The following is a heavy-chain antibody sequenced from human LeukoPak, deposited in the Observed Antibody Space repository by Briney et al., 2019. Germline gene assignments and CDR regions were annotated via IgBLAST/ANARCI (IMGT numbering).Heavy chain of an antibody. CDR2: ISAYSGNT. D-gene: IGHD6-13*01. CDR1: GYTFTSYG. V-gene: IGHV1-18*01. Sequence: ASVKVSCKASGYTFTSYGISWVRQAPGQGLEWMGWISAYSGNTNYAQKLQGRVTMTTDTSTSTAYMELRSLRSDDTAVYYCARDLEVLGSSSHLTDWGQGTLVTVSS. J-gene: IGHJ4*02. CDR3: ARDLEVLGSSSHLTD.